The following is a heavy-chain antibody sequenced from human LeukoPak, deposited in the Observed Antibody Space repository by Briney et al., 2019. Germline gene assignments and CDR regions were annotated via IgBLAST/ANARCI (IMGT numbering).Heavy chain of an antibody. CDR3: ARGSEEVATINETFDI. CDR1: GGSMNNFF. CDR2: VYYSGST. J-gene: IGHJ3*02. D-gene: IGHD5-24*01. Sequence: SETLSLTCIVSGGSMNNFFWTWIRQTPEKRLEWIGYVYYSGSTKYNPSLERRVTISLDTSKNQFSLRLTSVTAADTAVYYCARGSEEVATINETFDIWGQGTAVTVSS. V-gene: IGHV4-59*01.